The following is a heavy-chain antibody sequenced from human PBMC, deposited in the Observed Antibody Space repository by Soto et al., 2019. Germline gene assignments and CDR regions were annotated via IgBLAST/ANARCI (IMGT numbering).Heavy chain of an antibody. D-gene: IGHD3-16*01. Sequence: GGSLRLSCAASGFTFSSYSMNWVRQAPGKGLEWVSSISSSSSYIYYADSVKGRFTISRDNAKNSLYLQMNSLRAEDTAVYYCAREGGISEYLDYYGMDVWGQGTTVTVYS. J-gene: IGHJ6*02. CDR3: AREGGISEYLDYYGMDV. CDR1: GFTFSSYS. CDR2: ISSSSSYI. V-gene: IGHV3-21*01.